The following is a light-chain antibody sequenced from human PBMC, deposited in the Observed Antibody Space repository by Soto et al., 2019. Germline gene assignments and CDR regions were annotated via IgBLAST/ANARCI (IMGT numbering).Light chain of an antibody. Sequence: QSVLTQPPSASGTPGQRVTISCSGSSSNIGSNTVNWYQQLPGTAPKLLIYSNNQRPSGVPDRFSGSKSGTSASLAISGLQSEDEADYYCAAWDVSLNGVVFGGGTKLPS. CDR2: SNN. CDR1: SSNIGSNT. J-gene: IGLJ2*01. V-gene: IGLV1-44*01. CDR3: AAWDVSLNGVV.